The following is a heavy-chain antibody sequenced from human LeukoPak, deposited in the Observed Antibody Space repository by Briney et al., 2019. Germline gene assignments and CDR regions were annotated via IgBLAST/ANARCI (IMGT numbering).Heavy chain of an antibody. Sequence: PGGSLRLSCAASGVTFSSYEMNWVRQAPGKGLEWVSYISSSGSTIYYADSVKGRFTISRDNAKNSLYLQMNSLRAEDTAVYYCARVEAYSGYVKPYWGQGTLVTVSS. D-gene: IGHD5-12*01. CDR2: ISSSGSTI. V-gene: IGHV3-48*03. J-gene: IGHJ4*02. CDR1: GVTFSSYE. CDR3: ARVEAYSGYVKPY.